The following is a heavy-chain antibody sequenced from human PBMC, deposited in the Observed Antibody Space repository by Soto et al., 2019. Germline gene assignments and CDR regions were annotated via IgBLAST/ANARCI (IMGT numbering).Heavy chain of an antibody. V-gene: IGHV4-31*03. CDR2: IYYSGST. Sequence: QVQLQESGPGLVKPSQTLSLTCTVSGGSISSGGYYWSWIRQHPGKGLEWIGYIYYSGSTYYNPSLKSRVTISVDTSKNQFSLKLSSVTAADTAVYYCARDQRGSGRRGDGMDVWGQGTTVTVSS. CDR1: GGSISSGGYY. CDR3: ARDQRGSGRRGDGMDV. J-gene: IGHJ6*02. D-gene: IGHD3-10*01.